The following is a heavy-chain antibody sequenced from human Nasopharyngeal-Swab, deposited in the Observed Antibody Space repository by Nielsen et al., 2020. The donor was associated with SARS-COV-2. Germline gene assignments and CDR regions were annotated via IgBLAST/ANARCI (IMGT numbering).Heavy chain of an antibody. CDR3: AREEVLGDAFDI. D-gene: IGHD4/OR15-4a*01. V-gene: IGHV3-30*04. CDR1: GFTFSSYA. Sequence: GESLKISCAASGFTFSSYAMQWVRQAPGKGLEWVAVISYDGSNKYYADSVKGRFTISRDNSKNTLYLQMNSLRAEDTAVYYCAREEVLGDAFDIWGQGTMVTVSS. J-gene: IGHJ3*02. CDR2: ISYDGSNK.